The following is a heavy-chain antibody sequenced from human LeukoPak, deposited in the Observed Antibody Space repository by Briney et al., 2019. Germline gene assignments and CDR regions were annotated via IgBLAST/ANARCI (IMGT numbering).Heavy chain of an antibody. V-gene: IGHV1-69*05. CDR2: IIPIFGTA. CDR1: GGTFSSYA. D-gene: IGHD2-8*01. Sequence: GASVKVSCKASGGTFSSYAISWVRQAPGQGLEWMGRIIPIFGTANYAQKFQGRVTITTDESTSTAYMELSSLRSEDTAVYYCARDSRLTFLGDIVLMVYAFSPYWFDPWGQGTLVTVSS. CDR3: ARDSRLTFLGDIVLMVYAFSPYWFDP. J-gene: IGHJ5*02.